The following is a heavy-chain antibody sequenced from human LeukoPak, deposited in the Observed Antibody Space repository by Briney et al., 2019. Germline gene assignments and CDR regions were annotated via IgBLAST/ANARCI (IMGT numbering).Heavy chain of an antibody. D-gene: IGHD3-10*01. V-gene: IGHV1-2*02. CDR2: IYPNNGAT. CDR3: ARDGPAQMVDFDY. CDR1: GYTFSGTGWY. Sequence: ASVKVSCKASGYTFSGTGWYLYWLRQAPGQGLECMGWIYPNNGATAYAQKFQGRVAMTRDTSITTAYMELSRLRPDDTAVYYCARDGPAQMVDFDYWGQGTLVSVSS. J-gene: IGHJ4*02.